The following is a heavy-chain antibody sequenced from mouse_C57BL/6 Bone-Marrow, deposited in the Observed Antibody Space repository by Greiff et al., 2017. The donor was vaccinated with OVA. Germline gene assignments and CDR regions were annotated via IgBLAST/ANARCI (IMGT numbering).Heavy chain of an antibody. D-gene: IGHD1-1*01. CDR1: GYSITSGYY. CDR3: ARDRRYGSSVSYWYFDV. Sequence: EVKLLESGPGLVKPSQSLSLTCSVTGYSITSGYYWNWIRQFPGNKLEWMGYISYDGSNNYNPSLKNRISITRDTSKNQFFLKLNSVTTEDTATYYCARDRRYGSSVSYWYFDVWGTGTTVTVSS. V-gene: IGHV3-6*01. J-gene: IGHJ1*03. CDR2: ISYDGSN.